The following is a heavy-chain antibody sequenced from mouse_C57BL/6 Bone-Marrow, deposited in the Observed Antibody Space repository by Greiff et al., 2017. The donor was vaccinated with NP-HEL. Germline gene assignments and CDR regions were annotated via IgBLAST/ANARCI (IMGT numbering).Heavy chain of an antibody. V-gene: IGHV1-82*01. CDR3: ARSGYFDV. J-gene: IGHJ1*03. CDR1: GYAFSSSW. Sequence: QVQLQQSGPELVKPGASVKISCKASGYAFSSSWMNWVKPRPGKGLEWIGRIYPGDGDTNYNGKFKGKATLTADKSSSTAYMQLSSLTSEDSAVYFCARSGYFDVWGTGTTVTVSS. CDR2: IYPGDGDT.